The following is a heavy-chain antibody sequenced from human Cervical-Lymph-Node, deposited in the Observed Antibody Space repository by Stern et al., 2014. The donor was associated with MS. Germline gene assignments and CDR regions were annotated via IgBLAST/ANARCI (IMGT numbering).Heavy chain of an antibody. V-gene: IGHV7-4-1*02. D-gene: IGHD1-14*01. CDR2: INSHTGDP. Sequence: VQLLESGSELREPGASEKEFCKASGYDFSIYAMNWVRQAPGQGLEWMGWINSHTGDPTYARGYTGRFVFSLDPSVSTAYLHITNLKPEATAMYYCALNPPTEPILPPGPNRWGQGTLVTASS. J-gene: IGHJ5*02. CDR1: GYDFSIYA. CDR3: ALNPPTEPILPPGPNR.